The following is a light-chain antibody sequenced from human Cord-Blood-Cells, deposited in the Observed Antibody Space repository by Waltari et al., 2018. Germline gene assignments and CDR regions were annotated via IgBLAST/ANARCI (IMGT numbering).Light chain of an antibody. CDR1: QSVSSN. J-gene: IGKJ1*01. Sequence: VMTQSHATLSVSPGERATLPCRASQSVSSNLAWYQQKPGQAPRLLIYGASTTPTATPDPLLVTCSATYFTLTDSSLQSEDYAVYFGQQYNNCPLGQFDQGTKVEIK. CDR2: GAS. CDR3: QQYNNCPLGQ. V-gene: IGKV3-15*01.